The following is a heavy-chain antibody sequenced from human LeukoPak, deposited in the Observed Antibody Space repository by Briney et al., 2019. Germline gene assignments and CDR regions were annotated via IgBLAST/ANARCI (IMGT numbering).Heavy chain of an antibody. J-gene: IGHJ3*02. CDR2: ISSSSSYI. CDR1: GFTFSSYS. CDR3: ARGKLWFGDHHRGAFDI. D-gene: IGHD3-10*01. V-gene: IGHV3-21*01. Sequence: PGGSLRLSCAASGFTFSSYSMNWVRQAPGKGLEWVSSISSSSSYIYYADSVKGRFTISRDNAKNSLYLQMNSLRAEDTAVYYCARGKLWFGDHHRGAFDIWGQGTMVTVSS.